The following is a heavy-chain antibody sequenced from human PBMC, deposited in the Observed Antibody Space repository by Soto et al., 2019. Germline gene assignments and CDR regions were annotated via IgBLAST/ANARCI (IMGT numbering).Heavy chain of an antibody. V-gene: IGHV3-23*01. CDR2: ISVGGGTT. D-gene: IGHD3-22*01. Sequence: EVPLLESGGGLVQPGGSLRLSCAASGFTFRIYDMSWVRHAPGKGLGWVSDISVGGGTTYYADSVKGRFTISRDNSNNTLYLQMNSLRAEDTAVYFCAPRLYDSSGYYYDYRGQGTLVTASS. CDR3: APRLYDSSGYYYDY. J-gene: IGHJ4*02. CDR1: GFTFRIYD.